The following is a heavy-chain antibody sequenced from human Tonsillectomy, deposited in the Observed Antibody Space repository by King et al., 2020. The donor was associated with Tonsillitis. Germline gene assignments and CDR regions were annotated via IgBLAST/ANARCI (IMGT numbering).Heavy chain of an antibody. J-gene: IGHJ6*02. Sequence: VQLVESGGGLVQPGGSLRLSCAASGFTVSSNYMSWVRQAPGKGLEWVSVIYSDAGTYYADSVKGRFTISRHNSKNTLYLQISSLRTEDTAMYYCAMISRSSSPYYYYAMDVWGQGTKVTVSS. D-gene: IGHD2-2*01. CDR2: IYSDAGT. V-gene: IGHV3-53*04. CDR3: AMISRSSSPYYYYAMDV. CDR1: GFTVSSNY.